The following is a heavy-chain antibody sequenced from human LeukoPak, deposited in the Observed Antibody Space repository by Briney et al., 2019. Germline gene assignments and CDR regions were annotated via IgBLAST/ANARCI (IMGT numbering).Heavy chain of an antibody. Sequence: SVKVSCKASGGTFSSYAISWVRQAPGQGLEWMGGIIPIFGTANYTQKFQGRVTITADESTGTAYMELSSLRSEDTAVYYCARDNMAYYDILTGYENWFDPWGQGTLVTVSS. D-gene: IGHD3-9*01. CDR2: IIPIFGTA. CDR1: GGTFSSYA. J-gene: IGHJ5*02. V-gene: IGHV1-69*13. CDR3: ARDNMAYYDILTGYENWFDP.